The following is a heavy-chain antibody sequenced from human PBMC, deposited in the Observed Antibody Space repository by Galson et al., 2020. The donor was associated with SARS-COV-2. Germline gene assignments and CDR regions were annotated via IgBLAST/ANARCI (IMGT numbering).Heavy chain of an antibody. CDR1: GYRFTNSW. V-gene: IGHV5-51*01. D-gene: IGHD4-4*01. CDR3: ARYSNEAGYFDN. J-gene: IGHJ4*02. Sequence: GESLKISCKASGYRFTNSWIAWVRQTPGKGLEWMGIIYPDDSDTRYSPAFQGQVTMSADKSISTAYLQWTSLKASDTADYYCARYSNEAGYFDNWGQGTLVTVSS. CDR2: IYPDDSDT.